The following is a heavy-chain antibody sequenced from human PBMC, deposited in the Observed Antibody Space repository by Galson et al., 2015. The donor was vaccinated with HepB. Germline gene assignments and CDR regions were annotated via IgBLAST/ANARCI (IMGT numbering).Heavy chain of an antibody. CDR1: GFTFDDYA. CDR3: AKEQSSGRTINVY. J-gene: IGHJ4*02. D-gene: IGHD6-19*01. V-gene: IGHV3-9*01. CDR2: ISWNSGSI. Sequence: SLRLSCAASGFTFDDYAMHWVRQAPGKGLEWVSGISWNSGSIGYADSVKGRFTISRDNAKNSLYLQMNSLRAEDTALYYCAKEQSSGRTINVYWGQGTLVTVSS.